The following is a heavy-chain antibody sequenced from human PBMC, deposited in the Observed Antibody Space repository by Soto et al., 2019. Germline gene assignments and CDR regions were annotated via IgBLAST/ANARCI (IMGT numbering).Heavy chain of an antibody. CDR3: ARGHSTGRLYYYYGMDV. CDR1: GFTFSSYA. J-gene: IGHJ6*02. CDR2: ISYDGSNK. V-gene: IGHV3-30-3*01. D-gene: IGHD3-10*01. Sequence: GGSLRLSCAASGFTFSSYAMHWVRQAPGKGLEWVAVISYDGSNKYYADSVKGRFTISRDNSKNTLYLQMNSLRAEDTAVCYCARGHSTGRLYYYYGMDVWGQGTTVTVSS.